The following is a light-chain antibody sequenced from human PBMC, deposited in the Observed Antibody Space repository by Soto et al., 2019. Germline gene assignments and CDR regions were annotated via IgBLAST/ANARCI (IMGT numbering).Light chain of an antibody. J-gene: IGKJ1*01. CDR3: QQYNNWRRT. V-gene: IGKV3-15*01. CDR2: GAS. Sequence: IVLPQSPATLSLSPGERATLSCRASQSVSSNLAWYQQKPGQAPRLLIYGASTRATGIPARFSGSGSGTEFTLTISSLQSEDFAVYYCQQYNNWRRTFGQGTKVDIK. CDR1: QSVSSN.